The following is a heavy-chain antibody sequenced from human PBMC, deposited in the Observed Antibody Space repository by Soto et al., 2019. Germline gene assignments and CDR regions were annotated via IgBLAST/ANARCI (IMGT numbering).Heavy chain of an antibody. Sequence: PSETLSLTCTVSGGSVSSGSYYWSWIRQPPGKGLEWIGYIYYSGSTNYNPSLKSRVTISVDTSKNQFSLKLSSVTAADTAVYYCARVSDSGDFDYWGQGTLVTVSS. CDR2: IYYSGST. D-gene: IGHD2-15*01. CDR1: GGSVSSGSYY. CDR3: ARVSDSGDFDY. V-gene: IGHV4-61*01. J-gene: IGHJ4*02.